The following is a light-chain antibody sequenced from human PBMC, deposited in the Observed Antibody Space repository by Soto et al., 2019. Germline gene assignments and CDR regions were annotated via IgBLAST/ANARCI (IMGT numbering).Light chain of an antibody. CDR2: EVS. CDR1: SSDVGGYNY. Sequence: QSALTQPPSASGSPGQSVTLSCIGTSSDVGGYNYVSWYQQHPGKAPKLMIYEVSKRPSGVPDRFSGSKSGNTASLTVSGLQTEDEADYYCTSYAGSNTVFGGGTKLTVL. J-gene: IGLJ2*01. CDR3: TSYAGSNTV. V-gene: IGLV2-8*01.